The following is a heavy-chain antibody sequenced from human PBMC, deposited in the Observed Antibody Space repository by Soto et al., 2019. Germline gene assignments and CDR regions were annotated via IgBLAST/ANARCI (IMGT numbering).Heavy chain of an antibody. CDR1: GFALSTNGVG. Sequence: QITLKESGPTLVKPTQTLTLTCTFSGFALSTNGVGVGWIRQSPGKALEWLALIYWNDDKRYSPSLESRLTIAKDTSKNQVVLTMTNMDPVDTATYYCAHTLSSGEYVSWYFDLWGRGTLVTVSS. D-gene: IGHD3-16*01. CDR2: IYWNDDK. CDR3: AHTLSSGEYVSWYFDL. V-gene: IGHV2-5*01. J-gene: IGHJ2*01.